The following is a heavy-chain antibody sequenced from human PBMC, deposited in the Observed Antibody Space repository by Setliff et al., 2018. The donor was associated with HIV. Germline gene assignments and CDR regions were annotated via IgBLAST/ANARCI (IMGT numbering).Heavy chain of an antibody. V-gene: IGHV1-2*06. Sequence: GASVKVSCKASGYTFTGYYMHWVRQAPGQGLEWMGRINPNSGGTNYAQKFQGRVTMTRDTSMTTAYMAFTNLRSDDTAVYFCATYFGELLAWGQGTPVTVSS. CDR3: ATYFGELLA. J-gene: IGHJ5*02. D-gene: IGHD3-10*01. CDR1: GYTFTGYY. CDR2: INPNSGGT.